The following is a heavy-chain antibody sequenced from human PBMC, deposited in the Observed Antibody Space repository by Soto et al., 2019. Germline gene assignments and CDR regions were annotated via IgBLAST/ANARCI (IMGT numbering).Heavy chain of an antibody. CDR2: IIPIFGTA. J-gene: IGHJ6*02. CDR3: ARDKLGSGYDLEVSYYYGMDV. V-gene: IGHV1-69*13. Sequence: ASVKVSCKASGGTFSSYAISWVRQAPGQGLEWMGGIIPIFGTANYAQKFQGRVTITADESTSTAYMELSSLRSEDTAVYYCARDKLGSGYDLEVSYYYGMDVWGQGTTVTVSS. CDR1: GGTFSSYA. D-gene: IGHD5-12*01.